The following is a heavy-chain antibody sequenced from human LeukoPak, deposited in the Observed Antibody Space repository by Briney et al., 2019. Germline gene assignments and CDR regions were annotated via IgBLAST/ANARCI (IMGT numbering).Heavy chain of an antibody. V-gene: IGHV3-30*02. CDR3: ARSKTQILWVGDY. D-gene: IGHD3-10*01. Sequence: GGSLRRSCAASGFTFSSYGMHWVRQAPGKGLEWVAFIRYDGSNKYYADSVKGRFTISRDNSKNTLYLQMNSLRAEDTAVYYCARSKTQILWVGDYWGQGTLVTVSS. J-gene: IGHJ4*02. CDR2: IRYDGSNK. CDR1: GFTFSSYG.